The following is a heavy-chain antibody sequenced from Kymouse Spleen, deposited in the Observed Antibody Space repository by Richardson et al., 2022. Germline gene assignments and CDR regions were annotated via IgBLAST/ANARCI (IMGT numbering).Heavy chain of an antibody. CDR1: GGSISSYY. CDR2: IYYSGST. D-gene: IGHD3-3*01. Sequence: QVQLQESGPGLVKPSETLSLTCTVSGGSISSYYWSWIRQPPGKGLEWIGYIYYSGSTNYNPSLKSRVTISVDTSKNQFSLKLSSVTAADTAVYYCAGFWSGSPFDIWGQGTMVTVSS. J-gene: IGHJ3*02. V-gene: IGHV4-59*01. CDR3: AGFWSGSPFDI.